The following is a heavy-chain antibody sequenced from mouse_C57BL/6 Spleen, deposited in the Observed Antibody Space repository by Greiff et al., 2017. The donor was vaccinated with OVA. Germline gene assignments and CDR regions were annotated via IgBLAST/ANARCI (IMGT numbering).Heavy chain of an antibody. V-gene: IGHV1-50*01. D-gene: IGHD3-2*02. CDR1: GYTFTSYW. CDR3: ARRGTAQATGAMDY. CDR2: IDPSDSYT. J-gene: IGHJ4*01. Sequence: VQLQQPGAELVKPGASVKLSCKASGYTFTSYWMQWVKQRPGQGLEWIGEIDPSDSYTNYNQKFKGKATLTVDTSSSTAYMQLSSLTSEDSAVYYCARRGTAQATGAMDYWGQGTSVTVSS.